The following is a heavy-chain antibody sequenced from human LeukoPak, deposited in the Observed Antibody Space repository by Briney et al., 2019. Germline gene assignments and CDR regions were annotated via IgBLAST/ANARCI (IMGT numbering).Heavy chain of an antibody. D-gene: IGHD1-26*01. CDR2: IWYDGSNK. Sequence: GGSLRLSCAASGFTFSSYGMHWVRQAPGKGLEWVAVIWYDGSNKYYADSVKGRFTISRDNSKNTLYLQMNSLRAEDTAVYYCAKDPLTAWELPFDYWGQGTLVTVSS. J-gene: IGHJ4*02. V-gene: IGHV3-33*06. CDR3: AKDPLTAWELPFDY. CDR1: GFTFSSYG.